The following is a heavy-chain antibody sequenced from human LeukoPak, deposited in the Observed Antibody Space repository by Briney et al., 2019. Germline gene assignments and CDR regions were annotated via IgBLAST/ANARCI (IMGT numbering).Heavy chain of an antibody. Sequence: VGSLRLSCAASGFTFSSYAMHWVRQAPGKGLEWVAVISYDGSNKYYADSVKGRFTISRDNSKNTLYLQMNSLRAEDTAVYYCARWGIAVAGSGDNYWGQGTLVTVSS. D-gene: IGHD6-19*01. J-gene: IGHJ4*02. CDR2: ISYDGSNK. CDR3: ARWGIAVAGSGDNY. V-gene: IGHV3-30-3*01. CDR1: GFTFSSYA.